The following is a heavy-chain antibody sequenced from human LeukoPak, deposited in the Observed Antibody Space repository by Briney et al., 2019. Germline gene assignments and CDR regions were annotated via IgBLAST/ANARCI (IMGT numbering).Heavy chain of an antibody. V-gene: IGHV1-69*05. J-gene: IGHJ4*02. CDR1: GGTFSSYA. CDR2: IIPIFGTA. D-gene: IGHD3-22*01. CDR3: ARTYYYDTYFDY. Sequence: SVKVSCKASGGTFSSYAISWVRQAPGQGLEWMGGIIPIFGTANYAQKFQGRVTITTDESTSTAYMELSSLRSEDTAVYYCARTYYYDTYFDYWGQGTLVTVSS.